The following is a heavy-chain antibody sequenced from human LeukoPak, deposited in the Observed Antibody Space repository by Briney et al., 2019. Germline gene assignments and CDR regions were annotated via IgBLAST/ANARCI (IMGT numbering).Heavy chain of an antibody. V-gene: IGHV1-2*02. CDR3: AKDRGGLAAGAVNP. D-gene: IGHD1-26*01. CDR2: LNPNSGDT. Sequence: ASVKVSCKASGYTFTAYYLHWVRQTPGQRLEWMGWLNPNSGDTNYAQKFQGRVTLTRDTSILTAYMDLSRLTSDDTAVYFCAKDRGGLAAGAVNPWGQGTLVTVS. CDR1: GYTFTAYY. J-gene: IGHJ5*02.